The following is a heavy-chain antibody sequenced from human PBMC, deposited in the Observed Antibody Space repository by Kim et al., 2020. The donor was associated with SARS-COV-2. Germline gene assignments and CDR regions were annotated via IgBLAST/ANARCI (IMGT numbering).Heavy chain of an antibody. CDR2: IIGSGGST. CDR3: AKNHTPRHYYDSSGFYFDY. J-gene: IGHJ4*02. Sequence: GGSLRLSCAASGFTCSSYAMSWVRQAPGKGLEWVSAIIGSGGSTYYADSVKGRFTISRDNSKNTLYLQMNSLRAEDTAVYYCAKNHTPRHYYDSSGFYFDYWGQGHLVTVSS. CDR1: GFTCSSYA. V-gene: IGHV3-23*01. D-gene: IGHD3-22*01.